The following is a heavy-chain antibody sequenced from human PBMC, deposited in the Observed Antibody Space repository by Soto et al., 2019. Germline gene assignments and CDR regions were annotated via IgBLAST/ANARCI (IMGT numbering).Heavy chain of an antibody. J-gene: IGHJ6*02. CDR3: ASPNYHFGMDV. CDR2: INHRGST. D-gene: IGHD3-3*02. CDR1: GDSISSTPYF. V-gene: IGHV4-39*01. Sequence: QLQLQESGPGLVKPSETLSLTCTVSGDSISSTPYFWGWIRQPPGKGLEWIGNINHRGSTNYNPSLKSRVTISVDTSKSQFSLKLSSVTAADTAVYYCASPNYHFGMDVWGQGTTVTVSS.